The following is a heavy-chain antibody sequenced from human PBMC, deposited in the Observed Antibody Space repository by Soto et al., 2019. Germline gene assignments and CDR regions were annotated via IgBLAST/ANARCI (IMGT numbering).Heavy chain of an antibody. J-gene: IGHJ4*02. D-gene: IGHD2-21*02. V-gene: IGHV3-23*01. CDR2: ISGSGGST. CDR3: AKQNGYGGNSELEY. Sequence: EVQLLESGGGLVQPGGSLRLSCAASGFTFSSYAMSWVRQAPGKGLEWVSAISGSGGSTYYADSVKGRFTISGDNSKNTPYLQMSSLRAEDTAVYYCAKQNGYGGNSELEYWGQGTLVTVSS. CDR1: GFTFSSYA.